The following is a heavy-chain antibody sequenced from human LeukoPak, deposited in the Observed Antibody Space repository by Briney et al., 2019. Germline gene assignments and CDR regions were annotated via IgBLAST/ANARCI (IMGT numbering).Heavy chain of an antibody. V-gene: IGHV3-23*01. CDR1: GFTFSRYA. J-gene: IGHJ4*02. D-gene: IGHD3-9*01. CDR3: AKVGEPISTGFYPHFDY. Sequence: PGGSLRLSCAASGFTFSRYAMSWVRQAPGEGLEWVSAISGSGGSTYYADSVKGRFIVSRDNSKNTLYLQMNSLRAEDTAVYYCAKVGEPISTGFYPHFDYWGQGTLVTVSS. CDR2: ISGSGGST.